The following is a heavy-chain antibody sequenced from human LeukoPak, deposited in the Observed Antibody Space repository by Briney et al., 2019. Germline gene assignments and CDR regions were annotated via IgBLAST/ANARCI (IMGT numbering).Heavy chain of an antibody. V-gene: IGHV3-7*04. Sequence: SGGSLRLSCAASGFTFSSYWMSWVRQAPGKGLEWVANIKQDGSEKYYVDSVKGRLTISRDNAKNSLYLQMNSLRAEDTAVYYCARGPRSYYYYGMDVWGQGTTVTVSS. CDR3: ARGPRSYYYYGMDV. CDR1: GFTFSSYW. J-gene: IGHJ6*02. CDR2: IKQDGSEK. D-gene: IGHD5-24*01.